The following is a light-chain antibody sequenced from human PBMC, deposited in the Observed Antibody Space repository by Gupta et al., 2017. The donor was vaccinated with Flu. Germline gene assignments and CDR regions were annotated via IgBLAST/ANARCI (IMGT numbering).Light chain of an antibody. CDR1: SSDVGGYNY. V-gene: IGLV2-14*01. CDR2: EVS. Sequence: QSALTQPASVSGSPGQSITISCPGTSSDVGGYNYVSWYQQNPGKAPKLMIYEVSNRPSGVSNRFSGSKSGNTASLTISGLQAEDEADYYCSSYTSSSTLVFGGGTKLTVL. J-gene: IGLJ2*01. CDR3: SSYTSSSTLV.